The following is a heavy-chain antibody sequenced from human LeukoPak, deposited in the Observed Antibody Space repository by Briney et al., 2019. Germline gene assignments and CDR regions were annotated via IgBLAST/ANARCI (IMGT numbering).Heavy chain of an antibody. CDR1: GYTFTSYC. Sequence: ASVKVSCKASGYTFTSYCISWVRQAPGQGLEWMGWISAYNGKTSYAQRLQGRVTMTTDTSTATAYMELRSLRSDDTAVYYCARNGITGTPDAYDIWGQGTMVTVSS. J-gene: IGHJ3*02. CDR3: ARNGITGTPDAYDI. D-gene: IGHD1-20*01. CDR2: ISAYNGKT. V-gene: IGHV1-18*01.